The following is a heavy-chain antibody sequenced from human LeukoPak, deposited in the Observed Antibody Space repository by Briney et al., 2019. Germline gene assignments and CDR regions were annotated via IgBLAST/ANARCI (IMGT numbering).Heavy chain of an antibody. V-gene: IGHV3-48*01. Sequence: GGSLRLSCAASGFTFSSYSMNWVRQAPGKGLEWVSYISSSSSTIYYADSVRGRFTISRDNAKNSLYLQMNSLGAEDTAVYYCAREGSSSWYDYWGQGTLVTVSS. J-gene: IGHJ4*02. D-gene: IGHD6-13*01. CDR1: GFTFSSYS. CDR3: AREGSSSWYDY. CDR2: ISSSSSTI.